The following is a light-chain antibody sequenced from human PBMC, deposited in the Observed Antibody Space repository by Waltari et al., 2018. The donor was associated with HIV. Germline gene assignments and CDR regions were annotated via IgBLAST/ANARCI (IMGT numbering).Light chain of an antibody. CDR1: SSNIGSNY. Sequence: QSVLTQPPSASGTPGQRVTISCSGSSSNIGSNYVYWYQQLPGTATKLLIYRNNRRPSGVPERFSGSKSATSASLAISGLRSEDEAYYYCAAWDGSLSGFWVFGGGTKLAVL. J-gene: IGLJ3*02. CDR3: AAWDGSLSGFWV. V-gene: IGLV1-47*01. CDR2: RNN.